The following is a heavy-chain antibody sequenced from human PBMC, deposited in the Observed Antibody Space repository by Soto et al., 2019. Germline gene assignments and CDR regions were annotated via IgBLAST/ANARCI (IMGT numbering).Heavy chain of an antibody. CDR1: GYTFSSYA. CDR2: INAGNGDT. D-gene: IGHD2-2*01. V-gene: IGHV1-3*01. CDR3: ARVPRYTSDIVEVPAVMFDDWFVP. Sequence: QVQLVQSGAEVKKPGASVKVSCKASGYTFSSYAVQWVRQAPGQSLDWMGWINAGNGDTKYSQKFHGRVTLTGETSANTAYMDLSSLRTEDTAVYYCARVPRYTSDIVEVPAVMFDDWFVPWGQGTLVTVSS. J-gene: IGHJ5*02.